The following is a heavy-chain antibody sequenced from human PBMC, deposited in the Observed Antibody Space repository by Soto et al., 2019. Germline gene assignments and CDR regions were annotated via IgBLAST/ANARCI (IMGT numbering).Heavy chain of an antibody. CDR1: GFTFSSYA. V-gene: IGHV3-23*01. D-gene: IGHD3-10*01. J-gene: IGHJ4*02. CDR3: ASDPYYYASGF. CDR2: ISGIGHST. Sequence: PGGSLRLSCAASGFTFSSYAMSWVRQAPGKGLEWVSSISGIGHSTYYADSVKGRLTVSRDNAKKALYLQMNSLRAEDTAVYYCASDPYYYASGFWGQGTLVTVSS.